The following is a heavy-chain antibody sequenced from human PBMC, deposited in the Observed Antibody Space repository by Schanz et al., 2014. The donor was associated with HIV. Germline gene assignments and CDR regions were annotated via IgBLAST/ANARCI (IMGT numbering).Heavy chain of an antibody. Sequence: QVQLVQSGAEVKMPGSSVTVSCTASGGTFSNYAMTWVRQAPGQGLEWMAGIIPIIGTADYAQKFQGRVTITADKSTSTLYLELSSLRSEDTAVYYCTSGSFEFGDLLDDYYYDAMDVWGQGTTVTVSS. J-gene: IGHJ6*02. CDR2: IIPIIGTA. CDR3: TSGSFEFGDLLDDYYYDAMDV. D-gene: IGHD3-10*01. V-gene: IGHV1-69*06. CDR1: GGTFSNYA.